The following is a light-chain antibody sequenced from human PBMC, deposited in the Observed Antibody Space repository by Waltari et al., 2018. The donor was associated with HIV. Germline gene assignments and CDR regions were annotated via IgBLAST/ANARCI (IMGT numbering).Light chain of an antibody. CDR1: RSAVGGYNY. J-gene: IGLJ1*01. Sequence: QSALTQPASVSGSPGQSITISCTGTRSAVGGYNYVHCYQHHPGKAPKLMIYAVSKQPSGVPDRFSGSKSGNTASLTISGLQAEDEADYYCCSYAGSYTFVFGTGTKVTVL. CDR2: AVS. V-gene: IGLV2-11*01. CDR3: CSYAGSYTFV.